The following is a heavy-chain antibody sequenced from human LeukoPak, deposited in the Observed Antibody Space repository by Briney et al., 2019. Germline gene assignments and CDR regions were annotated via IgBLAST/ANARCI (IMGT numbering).Heavy chain of an antibody. Sequence: PGGSLRLSCAASGFTFSRYDMHWVRQATGKGLEWVSGIGTTGDTYYPGSVKGRFTISREDAKNSLYLEMSSLRAGDTAVYYCARVTYDTTGYYFDNWGQGTLVTVSS. CDR1: GFTFSRYD. V-gene: IGHV3-13*01. D-gene: IGHD3-22*01. J-gene: IGHJ4*02. CDR2: IGTTGDT. CDR3: ARVTYDTTGYYFDN.